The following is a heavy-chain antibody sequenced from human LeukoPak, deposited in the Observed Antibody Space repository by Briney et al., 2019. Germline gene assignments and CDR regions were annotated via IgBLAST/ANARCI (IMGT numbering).Heavy chain of an antibody. D-gene: IGHD3-10*01. Sequence: PGGSLRLSCAASGFTFSSYAMSWVRQAPGKGLEWVSVITGSGGSTYYADSVKGRFTISRDNSKNTLYLQMNSLRAEDTAVYYCAKGDMVRGITVYYCMDVWGKGTTVTVSS. CDR3: AKGDMVRGITVYYCMDV. CDR2: ITGSGGST. V-gene: IGHV3-23*01. CDR1: GFTFSSYA. J-gene: IGHJ6*03.